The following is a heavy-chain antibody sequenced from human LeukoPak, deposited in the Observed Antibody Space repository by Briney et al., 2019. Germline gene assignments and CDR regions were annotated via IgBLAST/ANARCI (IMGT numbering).Heavy chain of an antibody. CDR1: GFTFTSCA. J-gene: IGHJ3*02. D-gene: IGHD1-26*01. CDR3: AAFIIVGATTYAFDI. V-gene: IGHV1-58*02. CDR2: VVVSSGNT. Sequence: SEKVSCKASGFTFTSCAMQWVRQARGQRLERIGWVVVSSGNTKYAPKFQEIVTITRDMSTSTAYMELSSLRSEDTAVYYCAAFIIVGATTYAFDIWGQGTMVTVSS.